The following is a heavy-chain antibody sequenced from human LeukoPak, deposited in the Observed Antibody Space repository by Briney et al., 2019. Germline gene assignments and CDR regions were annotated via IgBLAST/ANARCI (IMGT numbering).Heavy chain of an antibody. CDR3: ARDPKWRATTGTTAAFDI. CDR2: IYYSGST. D-gene: IGHD1-1*01. J-gene: IGHJ3*02. V-gene: IGHV4-59*01. Sequence: PSETLSLTCTVSGGSTSRVYWSWIRQPPGKGLEWSGNIYYSGSTNYNPSLKSRVTISLATSGNQLTLKLTSVTAADTAMYYCARDPKWRATTGTTAAFDIWGQGTMVTVSS. CDR1: GGSTSRVY.